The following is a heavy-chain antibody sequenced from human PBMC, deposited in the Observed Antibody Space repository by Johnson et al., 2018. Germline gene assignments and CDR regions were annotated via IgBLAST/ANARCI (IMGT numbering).Heavy chain of an antibody. D-gene: IGHD3-10*01. V-gene: IGHV3-73*01. J-gene: IGHJ6*03. Sequence: VQLVESGGGLVQPGGSLKLSCAASGFTFSGSAMPWVRQASGQGLEWVGRIRSKANSYATAYAASVKGRFTISRDDSKNTAYLQMNSLKTEDTAVYYCTRQQKVRGVIYYMDVWGKGTTVTVSS. CDR2: IRSKANSYAT. CDR1: GFTFSGSA. CDR3: TRQQKVRGVIYYMDV.